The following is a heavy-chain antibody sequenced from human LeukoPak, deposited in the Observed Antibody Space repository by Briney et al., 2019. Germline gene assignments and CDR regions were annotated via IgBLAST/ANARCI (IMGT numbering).Heavy chain of an antibody. V-gene: IGHV3-30*04. CDR1: GFTFSSYA. D-gene: IGHD3-22*01. CDR2: ISYDGRYK. Sequence: GGSLRLSCAASGFTFSSYAMHWVRRAPGKGLEWVAVISYDGRYKDYADSVKGRFTISRDNSKNTLYLQMNSLRAEDTAVYYCARGTSRSVVVITAVEAFDIWGQGTMVTFSS. CDR3: ARGTSRSVVVITAVEAFDI. J-gene: IGHJ3*02.